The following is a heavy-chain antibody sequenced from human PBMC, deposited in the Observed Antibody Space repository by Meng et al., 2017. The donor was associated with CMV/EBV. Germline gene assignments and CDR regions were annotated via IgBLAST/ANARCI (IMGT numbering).Heavy chain of an antibody. CDR3: ARKAQDCSSTSCYPFDI. CDR2: INHSGST. V-gene: IGHV4-34*01. Sequence: SETLSLTCAVYGGSFSGYYWSWIRQPPGKGLEWIGEINHSGSTNYNPSLKTRVTISVDTSKNQFSLKLRSVTAADTAVYYCARKAQDCSSTSCYPFDIWGQGTMVTVSS. D-gene: IGHD2-2*01. J-gene: IGHJ3*02. CDR1: GGSFSGYY.